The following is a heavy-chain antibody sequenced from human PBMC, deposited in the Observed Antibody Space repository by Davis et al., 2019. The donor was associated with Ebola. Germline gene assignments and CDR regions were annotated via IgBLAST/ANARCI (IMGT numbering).Heavy chain of an antibody. D-gene: IGHD2-15*01. Sequence: GGSLRLSCAASGFTFSSYSMNWVRQAPGKGLEWVSSISSSSSYIYYADSVKGRFTISRDNAKNSLYLQMNSLRAEDTAVYYCARDLPDCSGGSCYSRWFDPWGQGTLVTVSS. CDR1: GFTFSSYS. CDR3: ARDLPDCSGGSCYSRWFDP. J-gene: IGHJ5*02. CDR2: ISSSSSYI. V-gene: IGHV3-21*01.